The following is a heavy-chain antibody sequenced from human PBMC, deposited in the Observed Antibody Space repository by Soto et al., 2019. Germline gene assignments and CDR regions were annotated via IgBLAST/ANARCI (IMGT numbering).Heavy chain of an antibody. CDR1: GGSFSCYY. CDR3: ARDPRLRYFDWLSSSNWFDP. V-gene: IGHV4-34*01. Sequence: SETLSLTCAVYGGSFSCYYWSWIGQAPGKGLEWIGEINHSGSTNYNPSLKSRVTISVDTSKNQFSLKLSSVTAADTAVYYCARDPRLRYFDWLSSSNWFDPWGQGTLVTVSS. J-gene: IGHJ5*02. CDR2: INHSGST. D-gene: IGHD3-9*01.